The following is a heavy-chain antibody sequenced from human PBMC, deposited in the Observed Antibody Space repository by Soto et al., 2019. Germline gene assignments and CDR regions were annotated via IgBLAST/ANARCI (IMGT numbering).Heavy chain of an antibody. J-gene: IGHJ5*02. CDR1: GFTFSSYA. V-gene: IGHV3-66*01. CDR2: IYSGGST. CDR3: EREEYCSGGSCYDH. Sequence: GGSLRLSCAASGFTFSSYAMHWVRQAPGKGLEWVAVIYSGGSTYYADSVKGRFTISRDNSKNTLYLQMNSLRAEDTAVYYCEREEYCSGGSCYDHWGQGTLVTVSS. D-gene: IGHD2-15*01.